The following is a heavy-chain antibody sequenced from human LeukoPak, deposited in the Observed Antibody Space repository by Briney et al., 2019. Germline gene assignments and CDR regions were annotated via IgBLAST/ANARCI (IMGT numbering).Heavy chain of an antibody. J-gene: IGHJ4*02. V-gene: IGHV1-3*01. D-gene: IGHD6-13*01. CDR1: GYTFTSYA. CDR3: AGGGDSSSYYYFDF. Sequence: ASVKVSCKASGYTFTSYAMHWVRQAPGLRLEWMGWINAGNGNTKYSQKFQGRVTITRDTSASTAYMELSSLRSEDTAVYYCAGGGDSSSYYYFDFWGQGTLVTVSS. CDR2: INAGNGNT.